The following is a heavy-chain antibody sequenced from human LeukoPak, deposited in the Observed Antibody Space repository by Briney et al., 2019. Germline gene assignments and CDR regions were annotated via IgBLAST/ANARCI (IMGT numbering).Heavy chain of an antibody. CDR1: GFTFSSYW. J-gene: IGHJ4*02. CDR3: AREGRRAVITFGGVCY. CDR2: IKQDGSEK. D-gene: IGHD3-16*01. V-gene: IGHV3-7*03. Sequence: PGGSLRLSCAASGFTFSSYWMSWVRQAPGKGLEWVANIKQDGSEKYYVDSVKGRFTISRDNAKNSLYLRMNSLRAEDTAVYYCAREGRRAVITFGGVCYWGQGTLVTVSS.